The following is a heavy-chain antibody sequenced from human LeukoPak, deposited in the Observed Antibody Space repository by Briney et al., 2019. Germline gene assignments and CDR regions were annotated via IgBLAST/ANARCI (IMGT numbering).Heavy chain of an antibody. CDR1: GYTFTSYD. CDR3: TRDRDTMVRGITKGAFDI. V-gene: IGHV1-8*01. Sequence: ASVKVSCKASGYTFTSYDINWMRQATGQGLEWMGWMNPNSGNTGYAQKFQGRVTMTRNTSISTAYMELSRLRSDDTAVYYCTRDRDTMVRGITKGAFDIWGQGTLVTVSS. J-gene: IGHJ3*02. D-gene: IGHD3-10*01. CDR2: MNPNSGNT.